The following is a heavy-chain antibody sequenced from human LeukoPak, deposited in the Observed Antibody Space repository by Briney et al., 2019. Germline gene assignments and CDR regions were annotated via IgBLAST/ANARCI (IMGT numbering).Heavy chain of an antibody. D-gene: IGHD2/OR15-2a*01. CDR2: INHNGGA. CDR1: GESFSDYY. Sequence: SETLSLTCVVHGESFSDYYWSWIRQPPGKGLEWIGEINHNGGANYDPSLKSRVTISIDTPKKQFSLKLTSVTAADTAMYYYASTVILDTPVTSWGQGTLVTVSS. CDR3: ASTVILDTPVTS. J-gene: IGHJ5*02. V-gene: IGHV4-34*01.